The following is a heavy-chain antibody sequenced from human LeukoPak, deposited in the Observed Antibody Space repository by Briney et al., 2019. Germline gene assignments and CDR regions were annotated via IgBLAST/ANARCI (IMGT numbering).Heavy chain of an antibody. V-gene: IGHV1-46*01. CDR1: GFTFTSYY. CDR2: INPTGGST. J-gene: IGHJ4*02. CDR3: VRASDV. Sequence: ASVKVSCKASGFTFTSYYMHWVRQAPGQGLEWMGVINPTGGSTTCAQKFQGRVTMTRDTSTSTVYMELSSLRSEDTAVYYCVRASDVWGQGTLVTVSS.